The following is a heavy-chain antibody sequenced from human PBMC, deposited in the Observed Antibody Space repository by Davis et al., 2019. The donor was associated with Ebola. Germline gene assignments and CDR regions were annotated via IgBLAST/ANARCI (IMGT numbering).Heavy chain of an antibody. J-gene: IGHJ4*02. V-gene: IGHV1-69*13. CDR2: IIPLLGAA. CDR3: ARGPTDPSGG. Sequence: SVKVSCKASGYTFTDDYIHWVRQAPGQGLEWMGGIIPLLGAANYAQKFQGRVPITADESTSTAYMELSSLRSEDTAVYYCARGPTDPSGGWGQGTLVTVSS. D-gene: IGHD3-16*01. CDR1: GYTFTDDY.